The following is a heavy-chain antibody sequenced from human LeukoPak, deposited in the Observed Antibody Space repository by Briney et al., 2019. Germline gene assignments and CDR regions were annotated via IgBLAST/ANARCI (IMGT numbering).Heavy chain of an antibody. CDR3: ARDDSGYDSY. J-gene: IGHJ4*02. CDR1: GGTFSSYA. D-gene: IGHD5-12*01. Sequence: SVRVSCKASGGTFSSYAISWVRQAPGQGLEWMGRIIPILGIANYAQKFQGRVTITADKSTSTAYMELSSLRSEDTAVYYCARDDSGYDSYWGQGTLVTVSS. CDR2: IIPILGIA. V-gene: IGHV1-69*04.